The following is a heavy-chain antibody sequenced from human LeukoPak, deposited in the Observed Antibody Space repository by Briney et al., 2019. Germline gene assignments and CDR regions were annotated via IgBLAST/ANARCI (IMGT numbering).Heavy chain of an antibody. CDR2: ISSSSSYI. J-gene: IGHJ4*02. CDR3: AGITMVRGAY. V-gene: IGHV3-21*01. CDR1: GFTFSSYS. Sequence: GGSLRLSCAASGFTFSSYSMNWVRQAPGKGLEWVSSISSSSSYIYYADSVKGRFTISRDNAKNSLYLQMNSLRAEDTAVYYCAGITMVRGAYWGQGTLVTVSS. D-gene: IGHD3-10*01.